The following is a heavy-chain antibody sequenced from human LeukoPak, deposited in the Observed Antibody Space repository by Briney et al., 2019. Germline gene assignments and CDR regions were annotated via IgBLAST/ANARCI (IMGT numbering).Heavy chain of an antibody. CDR3: ASRLYCSSTSCPHYYYGTDV. D-gene: IGHD2-2*01. CDR2: INHSGST. CDR1: GGSFSGYY. Sequence: PSETLSLTCAVYGGSFSGYYWSWIRQPPGKGLEWIGEINHSGSTNYNPSLKSRVTISVDTSKNQFSLKLSSVTAADTAVYYCASRLYCSSTSCPHYYYGTDVWGQGTTVTVSS. V-gene: IGHV4-34*01. J-gene: IGHJ6*02.